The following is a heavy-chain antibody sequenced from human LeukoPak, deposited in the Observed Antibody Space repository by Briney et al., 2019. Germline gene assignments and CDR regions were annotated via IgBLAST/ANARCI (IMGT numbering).Heavy chain of an antibody. J-gene: IGHJ4*02. V-gene: IGHV3-30-3*01. Sequence: PGGSLRLSCAASGFTFSSYAMHWVRQAPGKGLEWVAVISYDGSNKYYADSVKGRFTISRDNSKNTLYLQMNSLRAEDTAVYYCASLVVVPATREDYWGQGTLVTVSS. CDR2: ISYDGSNK. CDR1: GFTFSSYA. D-gene: IGHD2-2*01. CDR3: ASLVVVPATREDY.